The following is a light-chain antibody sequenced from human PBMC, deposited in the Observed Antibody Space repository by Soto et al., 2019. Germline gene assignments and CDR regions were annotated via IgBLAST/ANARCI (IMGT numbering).Light chain of an antibody. CDR2: DAT. Sequence: QSVLTQAASVSGFPGQSITISCTGTSSDVGGYNYVSWYQQHPGKAPKLMIYDATNRPSGVSNRFSGSKSGYTASLTISGLQAEDEADYYCSSYTSSSTYVFGTGTKVTVL. CDR1: SSDVGGYNY. CDR3: SSYTSSSTYV. V-gene: IGLV2-14*03. J-gene: IGLJ1*01.